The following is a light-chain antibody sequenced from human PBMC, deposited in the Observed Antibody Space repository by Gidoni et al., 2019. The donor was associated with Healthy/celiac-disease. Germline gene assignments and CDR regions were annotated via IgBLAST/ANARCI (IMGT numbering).Light chain of an antibody. V-gene: IGKV3-15*01. CDR3: QQYNNWPVT. Sequence: EIVMTQSPATLSVSPGERATLSCRASQSVSSNLAWYQQNPGQAPRLLIYGASTRATGIPARFSGSGSGTEFTLTISSLQSEDFAVYYCQQYNNWPVTFGGXTKVEIK. CDR1: QSVSSN. CDR2: GAS. J-gene: IGKJ4*01.